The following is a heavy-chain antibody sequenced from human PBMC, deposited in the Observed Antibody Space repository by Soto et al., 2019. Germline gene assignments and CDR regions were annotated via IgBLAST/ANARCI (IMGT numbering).Heavy chain of an antibody. J-gene: IGHJ3*02. CDR3: ASPPAAYSYGYFAFDI. V-gene: IGHV4-39*01. CDR1: GGSISSSGYY. D-gene: IGHD5-18*01. Sequence: PSETLSLTCTVSGGSISSSGYYWGWIRQPPGKGLEWIGSIYYSGSTYYNPSLKRRVTISVDRSKNQFSLKLSSETAADTAVYYCASPPAAYSYGYFAFDIWRQGTMVTVSS. CDR2: IYYSGST.